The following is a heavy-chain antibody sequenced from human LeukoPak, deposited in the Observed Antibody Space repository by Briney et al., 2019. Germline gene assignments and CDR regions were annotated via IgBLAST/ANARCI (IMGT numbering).Heavy chain of an antibody. V-gene: IGHV4-34*01. D-gene: IGHD3-10*01. CDR3: ARAPMIRGRLIDY. CDR2: INHSGST. Sequence: SETLSLTCAVYGGSFSGYYWSWIRQPPGKGLEWIGEINHSGSTNYNPSLKSRVTISVDTSKNQLSLKLSSVTAADTAVYYCARAPMIRGRLIDYWGQGTLVTVSS. CDR1: GGSFSGYY. J-gene: IGHJ4*02.